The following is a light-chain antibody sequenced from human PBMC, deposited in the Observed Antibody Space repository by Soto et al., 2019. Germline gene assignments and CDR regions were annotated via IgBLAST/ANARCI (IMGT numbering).Light chain of an antibody. V-gene: IGKV1-5*03. CDR3: QTYNDYPYT. J-gene: IGKJ2*01. CDR2: KAS. Sequence: DIQMTQSPSTLSGSVGDRVTITCRASQTISSWLAWYQQKPGKAPKLLIYKASTLKSGVPSRFSGSGSGTEFTLTISSLQPDDFATYYCQTYNDYPYTFGQGTKVDIK. CDR1: QTISSW.